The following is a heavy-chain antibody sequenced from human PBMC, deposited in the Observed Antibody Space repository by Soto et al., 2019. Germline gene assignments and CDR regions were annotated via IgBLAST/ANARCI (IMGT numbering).Heavy chain of an antibody. CDR3: ARFRRGPAALFDKN. V-gene: IGHV4-34*01. J-gene: IGHJ4*02. D-gene: IGHD2-2*01. CDR1: GGPFSGFY. CDR2: IDQSGTT. Sequence: SETMSLTSAVYGGPFSGFYWSWIRQPPGKELEWIGEIDQSGTTNYNPSLKSRVTMSVDTSKNQFSLNLRSVTAADTATYYCARFRRGPAALFDKNWGQGTQVTVSS.